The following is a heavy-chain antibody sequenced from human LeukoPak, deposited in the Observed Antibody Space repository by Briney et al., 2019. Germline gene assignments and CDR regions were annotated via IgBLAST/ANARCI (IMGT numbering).Heavy chain of an antibody. J-gene: IGHJ3*02. Sequence: GGSLRLSCAASGFTFSSYSMNWVRQAPGKGLEWVSYISSSSSTIYYADSVKGRFTISRDNDKNSLYLQMNSLRAEDTAVYYCARPKGYCSSTSCTTGFDIWGQGTMVTVSS. CDR3: ARPKGYCSSTSCTTGFDI. CDR1: GFTFSSYS. CDR2: ISSSSSTI. D-gene: IGHD2-2*01. V-gene: IGHV3-48*04.